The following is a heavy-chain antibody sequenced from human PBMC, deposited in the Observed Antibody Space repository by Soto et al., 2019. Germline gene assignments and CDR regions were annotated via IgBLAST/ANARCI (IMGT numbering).Heavy chain of an antibody. V-gene: IGHV4-61*01. CDR3: AASAPPATNYYYAMDV. D-gene: IGHD5-12*01. J-gene: IGHJ6*02. CDR2: FYDSGST. Sequence: PSETLSLTCTVSGGSASSGSFYWSWIRRPPGKGLEWIGYFYDSGSTNYNPSLRSRVTMSVDTSKNQFPLKLSSVTAADTAVYYCAASAPPATNYYYAMDVWGQGTTVTVSS. CDR1: GGSASSGSFY.